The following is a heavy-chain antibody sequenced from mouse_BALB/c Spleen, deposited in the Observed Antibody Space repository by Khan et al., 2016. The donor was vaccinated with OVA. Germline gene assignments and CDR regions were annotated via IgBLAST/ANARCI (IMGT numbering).Heavy chain of an antibody. J-gene: IGHJ2*01. CDR3: ARTARIKY. Sequence: EVKLLESGPGLVKPSQSLSLTCTVTGYSITSGYGWNWIRQFPGNKLDWMGYISYGGRNNYNPSLKRRISITRDTSKNQFFLQLKSVTTDDTATYYCARTARIKYWGQGTTLTGSS. CDR1: GYSITSGYG. D-gene: IGHD1-2*01. CDR2: ISYGGRN. V-gene: IGHV3-2*02.